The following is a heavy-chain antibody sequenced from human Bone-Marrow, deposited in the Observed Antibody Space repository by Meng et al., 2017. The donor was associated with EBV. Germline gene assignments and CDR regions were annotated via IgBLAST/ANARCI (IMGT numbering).Heavy chain of an antibody. J-gene: IGHJ4*02. CDR1: GYTFTGYY. D-gene: IGHD3-9*01. V-gene: IGHV1-2*04. CDR3: ARDFLTGYLHFDY. Sequence: QVQLVQSGAEVKKPGASVKVSCKASGYTFTGYYMHWVRQAPGQGLEWMGWINPNSGDTNYAQKFQGWVTMTRDTSISTAYMELSRLRSDDTAVYYCARDFLTGYLHFDYWGQGALGTVAS. CDR2: INPNSGDT.